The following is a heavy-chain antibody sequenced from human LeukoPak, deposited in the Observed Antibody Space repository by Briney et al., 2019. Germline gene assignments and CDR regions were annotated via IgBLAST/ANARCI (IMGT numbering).Heavy chain of an antibody. D-gene: IGHD3-10*01. CDR1: GFTFSSYA. J-gene: IGHJ6*04. CDR3: AKGNGSGSYWWARYYYGMDV. CDR2: ISGSGGST. V-gene: IGHV3-23*01. Sequence: PGGSLRLSCAASGFTFSSYAMSRVRPAPGKGLEWVSDISGSGGSTYYADSVKGRFTISRDNSKNTLYLQMNGLRAEDTAVYYCAKGNGSGSYWWARYYYGMDVWGKGTTVTVSS.